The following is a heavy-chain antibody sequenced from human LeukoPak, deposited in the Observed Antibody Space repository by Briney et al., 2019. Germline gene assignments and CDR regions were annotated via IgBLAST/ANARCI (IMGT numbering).Heavy chain of an antibody. CDR3: ARDTKLRYFDWLPDY. J-gene: IGHJ4*02. D-gene: IGHD3-9*01. V-gene: IGHV3-53*05. CDR2: IYSGGST. CDR1: GFTVSSNY. Sequence: GGSLRLSCAASGFTVSSNYMSWVRQAPGKGLEWVSVIYSGGSTYYADSVKGRFTISRDNPKNTLYLQMNSLRAEDTAVYYCARDTKLRYFDWLPDYWGQGTLVTVSS.